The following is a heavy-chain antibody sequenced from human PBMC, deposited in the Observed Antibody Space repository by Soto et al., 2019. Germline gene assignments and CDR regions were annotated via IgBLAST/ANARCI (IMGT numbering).Heavy chain of an antibody. V-gene: IGHV3-74*01. CDR2: INSDGSST. CDR3: FSSGSPDAFDI. CDR1: GFTFSSYW. Sequence: GGSLRLSCAASGFTFSSYWMHWVRQAPGKGLVWVSRINSDGSSTSHADSVKGRFTISRDNAKNTLYLQMNSLRAEDTAVYYCFSSGSPDAFDIWGQGTMVTVSS. J-gene: IGHJ3*02. D-gene: IGHD3-22*01.